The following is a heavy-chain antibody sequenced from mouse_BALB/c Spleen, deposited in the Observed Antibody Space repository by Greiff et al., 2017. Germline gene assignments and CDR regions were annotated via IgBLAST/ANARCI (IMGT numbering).Heavy chain of an antibody. J-gene: IGHJ4*01. CDR1: GFSLTSYD. CDR3: VRGPHAMDY. CDR2: IWTGGGT. Sequence: VKLMESGPGLVAPSQSLSITCTVSGFSLTSYDISWIRQPPGKGLEWLGVIWTGGGTNYNSAFMSRLSISKDNSKSQVFLKMNSLQTDDTAIYYCVRGPHAMDYWGQGTSVTVAS. V-gene: IGHV2-9-2*01.